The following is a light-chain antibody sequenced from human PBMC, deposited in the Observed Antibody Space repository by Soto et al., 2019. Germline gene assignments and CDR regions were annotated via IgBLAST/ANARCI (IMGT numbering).Light chain of an antibody. V-gene: IGKV1-5*01. CDR3: QQYYSYPRT. J-gene: IGKJ1*01. CDR2: AAS. Sequence: IQMTQSPSTLSGSVGDRVTITCRASQSISIWLAWYQQKPGKAPKLLIYAASTLQSGVPSRFSGSGSGTDFTLTISCLQSEEFATYYCQQYYSYPRTVGQGTKVDIK. CDR1: QSISIW.